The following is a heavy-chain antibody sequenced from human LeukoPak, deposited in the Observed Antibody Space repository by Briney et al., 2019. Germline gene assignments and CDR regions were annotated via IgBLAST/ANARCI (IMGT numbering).Heavy chain of an antibody. Sequence: GGSLRLSCAASGFTFSTYWMTWVRQAPGKGLQWVANIKEDGSEKKYVDSVKGRCTISRDNAKNSLYLQMYSLRAEDTAVYYCATSHGYWGQGTLVTVSS. CDR1: GFTFSTYW. CDR2: IKEDGSEK. J-gene: IGHJ4*02. V-gene: IGHV3-7*01. CDR3: ATSHGY.